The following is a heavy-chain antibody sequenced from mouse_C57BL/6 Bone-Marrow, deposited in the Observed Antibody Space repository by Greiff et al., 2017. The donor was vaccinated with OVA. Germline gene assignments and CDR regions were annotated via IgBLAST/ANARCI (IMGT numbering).Heavy chain of an antibody. V-gene: IGHV1-63*01. Sequence: VHLVESGAELVRPGTSVKMSCKASGYTFTNYWIGWAKQRPGHGLEWIGGIYPGGGYTNYNEKFKGKATLTADKSSSTAYMQFSSLTSEGSAIYYCARDSYYGLDYWGQGTTLTVSS. CDR1: GYTFTNYW. D-gene: IGHD1-1*01. CDR2: IYPGGGYT. CDR3: ARDSYYGLDY. J-gene: IGHJ2*01.